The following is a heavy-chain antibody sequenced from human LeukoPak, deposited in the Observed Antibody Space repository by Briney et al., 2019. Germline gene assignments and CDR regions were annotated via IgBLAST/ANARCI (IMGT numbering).Heavy chain of an antibody. Sequence: GGSLRLSCAAFGFTFSSFAMSWVRQAPGKGLEWVSAIGGSGGSTYYADSAKGRFTISRDNSKNTLYLQMNSLRAEDTAVYYCAKGSSTVTTVDHWGQGTLVTVSS. CDR1: GFTFSSFA. V-gene: IGHV3-23*01. CDR3: AKGSSTVTTVDH. CDR2: IGGSGGST. D-gene: IGHD5-24*01. J-gene: IGHJ4*02.